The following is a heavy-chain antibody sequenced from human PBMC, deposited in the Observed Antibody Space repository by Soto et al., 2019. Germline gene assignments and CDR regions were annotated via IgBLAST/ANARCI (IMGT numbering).Heavy chain of an antibody. D-gene: IGHD5-12*01. J-gene: IGHJ4*02. V-gene: IGHV1-69*14. CDR1: GDIFSGYS. CDR3: ARDLGSGYYPGDY. Sequence: QVQLVQSGAEVKKPGSSVKVSCKTSGDIFSGYSISWVRQAPGQGLEWMGGIIPIFGTTNYAQRFHGRVTITADKSTSTVYMELYSLKSEDTAVYYCARDLGSGYYPGDYWGQGTLVTVYS. CDR2: IIPIFGTT.